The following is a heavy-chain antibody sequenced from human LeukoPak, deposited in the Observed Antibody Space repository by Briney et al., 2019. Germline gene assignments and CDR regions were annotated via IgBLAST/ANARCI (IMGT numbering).Heavy chain of an antibody. CDR2: MNPNSGNT. V-gene: IGHV1-8*01. J-gene: IGHJ6*02. D-gene: IGHD2-2*01. CDR3: ARELLVVVPAATNYYYYGMDV. Sequence: ASVKVSCKASGYTFTSYDINWVRQATGQGLEWMGWMNPNSGNTGYAQKSQGRVTMTRNTSISTAYMELSSLRSEDTAVYYCARELLVVVPAATNYYYYGMDVWGQGTTVTVSS. CDR1: GYTFTSYD.